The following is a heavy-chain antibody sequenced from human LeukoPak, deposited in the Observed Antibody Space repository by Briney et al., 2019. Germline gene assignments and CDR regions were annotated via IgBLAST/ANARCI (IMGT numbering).Heavy chain of an antibody. CDR1: GFTFSIYS. CDR3: TSHTGTGDAFRPFHI. Sequence: GGSLRLSCAASGFTFSIYSMNWVRQAPGKGLEWVSSISSSGSGYIYYADSVKGRFTISRDNAKNSLYLQMNSLRAEDTAVYYCTSHTGTGDAFRPFHIWGQGTMVTVSS. D-gene: IGHD2-21*02. J-gene: IGHJ3*02. CDR2: ISSSGSGYI. V-gene: IGHV3-21*01.